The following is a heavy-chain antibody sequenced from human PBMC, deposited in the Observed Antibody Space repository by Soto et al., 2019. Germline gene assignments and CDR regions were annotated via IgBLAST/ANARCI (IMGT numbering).Heavy chain of an antibody. J-gene: IGHJ4*02. CDR2: IYYSGST. CDR1: GGSFSGYY. CDR3: ATSGWAAAAYFDY. V-gene: IGHV4-34*01. Sequence: PSETLSLTCAVYGGSFSGYYWSWIRQPPGKGLEWIGRIYYSGSTNYNPSLKSRVTISVDTSKNQFSLKLSSVTAADTAVYYCATSGWAAAAYFDYWGQGTLVTVSS. D-gene: IGHD6-13*01.